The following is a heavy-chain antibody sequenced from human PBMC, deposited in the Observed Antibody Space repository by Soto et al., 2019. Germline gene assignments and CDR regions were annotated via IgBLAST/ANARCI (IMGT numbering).Heavy chain of an antibody. Sequence: GGSLRLSCAASGFTFISYSMNWVRQAPGKGLEWVSYISSSSSTIYYADSVKGRFTISRDNAKNSLYLQMNSLRAEDTAVYYCARRVVVPAAIYTFWFDPWGQGTLVTVSS. V-gene: IGHV3-48*01. CDR1: GFTFISYS. CDR2: ISSSSSTI. J-gene: IGHJ5*02. D-gene: IGHD2-2*02. CDR3: ARRVVVPAAIYTFWFDP.